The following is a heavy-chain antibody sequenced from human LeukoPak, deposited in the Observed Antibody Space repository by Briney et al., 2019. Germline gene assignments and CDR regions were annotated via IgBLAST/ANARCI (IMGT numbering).Heavy chain of an antibody. V-gene: IGHV1-3*04. CDR2: VNTGNGNT. Sequence: ASVKVSCKASGYTFTSYAMHWVRQAPGQRLECMGWVNTGNGNTKYSQKFQGRVTITRDTSASTAYMDLSSLRSEDTAVYYCARNTETAIPLPYYFDYWGQGTLVTVSS. J-gene: IGHJ4*02. D-gene: IGHD2-21*02. CDR1: GYTFTSYA. CDR3: ARNTETAIPLPYYFDY.